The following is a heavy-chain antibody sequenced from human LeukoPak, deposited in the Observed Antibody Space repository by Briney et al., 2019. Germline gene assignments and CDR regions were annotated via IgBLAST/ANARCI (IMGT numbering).Heavy chain of an antibody. J-gene: IGHJ6*03. CDR1: GGTFSSYA. CDR3: ARGPPGEDHYYLDV. Sequence: ASVKVSCKASGGTFSSYAISWVRQAPGQGLEWMGGIIPIFGTANYAQKFQGRVTLTMNTSTSTAYMDLTSLTSEDTAVYYCARGPPGEDHYYLDVWAKGTTVTVSS. V-gene: IGHV1-69*05. CDR2: IIPIFGTA. D-gene: IGHD7-27*01.